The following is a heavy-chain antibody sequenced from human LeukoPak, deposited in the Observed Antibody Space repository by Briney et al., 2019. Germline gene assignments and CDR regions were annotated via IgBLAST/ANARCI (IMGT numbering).Heavy chain of an antibody. J-gene: IGHJ4*02. D-gene: IGHD5-24*01. CDR2: ITPIVGIP. V-gene: IGHV1-69*04. Sequence: ASVKVSCKASGDTFSRKAFSWVRQAPGQGLELMGRITPIVGIPNYTPTFRGRVTITADTSTSTAYMELSGLRSEDTAVYYCARDPDGYNYDYWGQGTLVTVSS. CDR3: ARDPDGYNYDY. CDR1: GDTFSRKA.